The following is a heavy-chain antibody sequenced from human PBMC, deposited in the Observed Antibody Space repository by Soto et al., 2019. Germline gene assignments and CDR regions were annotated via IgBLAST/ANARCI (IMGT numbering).Heavy chain of an antibody. D-gene: IGHD5-12*01. Sequence: PSETLSLTCTVSGDSISSVYNYWSWIRQPPGEGLEWIGFISYSGTTSDSPSLKSRLAISLDTSKNQFSLSLTAVTAADTAVYYCARGRGYSYGLDPWGQGTLVTVSS. CDR1: GDSISSVYNY. J-gene: IGHJ5*02. V-gene: IGHV4-30-4*01. CDR2: ISYSGTT. CDR3: ARGRGYSYGLDP.